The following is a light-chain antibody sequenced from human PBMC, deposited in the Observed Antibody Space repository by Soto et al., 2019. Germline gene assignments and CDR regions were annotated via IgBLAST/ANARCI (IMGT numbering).Light chain of an antibody. Sequence: QAASVSGSPGQSITISCTGTSSDVGSYNLVSWYQQHPGKAPKLMIYENNKRPSGVSDHFSGSKSGNTASLTISGLQAEDEADYYCCSYAGSSTWVFGGGTKVTVL. CDR1: SSDVGSYNL. CDR2: ENN. CDR3: CSYAGSSTWV. V-gene: IGLV2-23*01. J-gene: IGLJ3*02.